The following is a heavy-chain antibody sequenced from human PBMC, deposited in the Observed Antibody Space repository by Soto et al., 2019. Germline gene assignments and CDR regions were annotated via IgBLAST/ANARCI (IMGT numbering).Heavy chain of an antibody. J-gene: IGHJ4*02. CDR2: ISAYNGNT. Sequence: ASVKVSCKVSGYTLTELSMHWVRQAPGKGLEWMGWISAYNGNTNYAQKLQGRVTMTTDTSTSTAYMELRSLRSDDTAVYYCARDLGWRAIRFDYWGQGTLVTVSS. D-gene: IGHD3-16*01. CDR3: ARDLGWRAIRFDY. CDR1: GYTLTELS. V-gene: IGHV1-18*01.